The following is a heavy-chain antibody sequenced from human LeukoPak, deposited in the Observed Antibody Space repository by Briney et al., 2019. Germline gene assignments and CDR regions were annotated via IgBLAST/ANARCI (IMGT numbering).Heavy chain of an antibody. CDR3: AKIRGNLVSKFFYYMDV. V-gene: IGHV3-23*01. D-gene: IGHD6-6*01. CDR1: GFTFSSYA. Sequence: PGGSLRLSCAASGFTFSSYAMSWVRQAPGKGLEWVSAISGSGGSTYYADSVKGRFTISRDNSKNTLYLQMNSLRAEDTAVYYCAKIRGNLVSKFFYYMDVWGKGTTVIVSS. J-gene: IGHJ6*03. CDR2: ISGSGGST.